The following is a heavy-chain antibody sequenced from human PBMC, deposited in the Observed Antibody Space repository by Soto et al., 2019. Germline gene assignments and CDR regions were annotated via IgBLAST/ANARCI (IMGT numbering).Heavy chain of an antibody. CDR1: GFTFSHYA. V-gene: IGHV3-30*18. CDR3: ANGIEAMATYYFGY. Sequence: GGSLRLSCAVSGFTFSHYAMHWVRQAPGKGLEWVALISYDGSKTHYADSGKGRFTISRDNSKNTVYLHMNSLRPEDTAVYYCANGIEAMATYYFGYWGQGTLVTVAS. J-gene: IGHJ4*02. CDR2: ISYDGSKT. D-gene: IGHD5-12*01.